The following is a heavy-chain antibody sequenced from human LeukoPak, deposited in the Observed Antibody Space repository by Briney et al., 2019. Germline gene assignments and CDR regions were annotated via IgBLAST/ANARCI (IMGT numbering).Heavy chain of an antibody. CDR3: ARQDCSSTRCYSWFDP. CDR2: VFYSGNT. J-gene: IGHJ5*02. CDR1: GGSISNDRHY. D-gene: IGHD2-2*02. V-gene: IGHV4-39*01. Sequence: SETLSLTCSVSGGSISNDRHYWAWIRQTPGGGLEWIGSVFYSGNTHYHPSLQSRVTISVDTSKNEFSLKVNSLSAADTAYYYCARQDCSSTRCYSWFDPWGQGTLVTVSS.